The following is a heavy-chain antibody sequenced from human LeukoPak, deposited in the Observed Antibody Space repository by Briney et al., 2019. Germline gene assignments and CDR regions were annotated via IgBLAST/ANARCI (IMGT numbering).Heavy chain of an antibody. CDR3: ARGIDGWATVTRLDY. V-gene: IGHV4-38-2*02. Sequence: SETLSLTCTVSGYSISSGYYWGWIRQPPGKGLEWIGSIYHSGRTYYNPSLKSRVTISVDTSKNQFSLKLSSVTAADTAVYYCARGIDGWATVTRLDYWGQGTLVTVSS. CDR1: GYSISSGYY. J-gene: IGHJ4*02. D-gene: IGHD4-11*01. CDR2: IYHSGRT.